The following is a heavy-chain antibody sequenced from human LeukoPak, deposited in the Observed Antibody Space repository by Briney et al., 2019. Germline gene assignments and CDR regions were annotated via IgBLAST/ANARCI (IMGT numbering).Heavy chain of an antibody. CDR3: AKDAPDYYGSGSYFFDY. Sequence: PGRSLRLSCAASGFTFSSHGMHWVRQGPGKGLDWVAVLSYDGNNKYYADSVKGRFTISRDNSKNTLYLQMDSLRAEDTAVYYCAKDAPDYYGSGSYFFDYWGQGTLVTVSS. J-gene: IGHJ4*02. CDR1: GFTFSSHG. D-gene: IGHD3-10*01. V-gene: IGHV3-30*18. CDR2: LSYDGNNK.